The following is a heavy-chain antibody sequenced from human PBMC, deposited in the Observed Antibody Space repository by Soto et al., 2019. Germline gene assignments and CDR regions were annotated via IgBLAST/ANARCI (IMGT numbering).Heavy chain of an antibody. V-gene: IGHV3-23*01. D-gene: IGHD5-18*01. CDR1: GFTFSSYA. CDR2: ISGSGGST. CDR3: AKHERLVEYSYGYLGPYYYYGMDV. Sequence: HPGGSLRLSCAASGFTFSSYAMSWVRQAPGKGLEWVSAISGSGGSTYYADSVKGRFTISRDNSKNTLYLQMNSLRAEDTAVYYCAKHERLVEYSYGYLGPYYYYGMDVWGQGTTVTVSS. J-gene: IGHJ6*02.